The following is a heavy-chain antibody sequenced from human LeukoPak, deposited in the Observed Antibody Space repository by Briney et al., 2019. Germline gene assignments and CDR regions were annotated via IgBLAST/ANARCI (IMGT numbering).Heavy chain of an antibody. CDR2: ISSNGGST. CDR3: ARGDAIGAFDI. J-gene: IGHJ3*02. D-gene: IGHD5-24*01. V-gene: IGHV3-64*01. CDR1: GFTFSSYA. Sequence: GGSLRLSCAASGFTFSSYAMHWVRQAPGKGLEYVSAISSNGGSTYYANSVKGRFTISRDNSKNTLYLQMNSLRAEDTAVYFCARGDAIGAFDIWGQGTMVTVSS.